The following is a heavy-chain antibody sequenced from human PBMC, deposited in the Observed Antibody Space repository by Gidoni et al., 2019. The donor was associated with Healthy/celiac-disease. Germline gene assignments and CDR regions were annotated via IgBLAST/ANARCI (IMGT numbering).Heavy chain of an antibody. CDR3: ARAWEYQLPDPLFNWYFDL. J-gene: IGHJ2*01. CDR2: ISSSSSYK. CDR1: GFTFSDSY. V-gene: IGHV3-11*06. D-gene: IGHD2-2*01. Sequence: VQLVESGGGLVKPGGSLRLSCAASGFTFSDSYLSWIRQAPGKGLEWVSYISSSSSYKNYADSVKGRFTISRDNAKNSLYLQMNSLRAEDTAVYYCARAWEYQLPDPLFNWYFDLWGRGTLVTVSS.